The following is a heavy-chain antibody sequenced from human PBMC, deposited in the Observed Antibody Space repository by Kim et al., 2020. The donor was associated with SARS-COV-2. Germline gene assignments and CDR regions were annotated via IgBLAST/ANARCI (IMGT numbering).Heavy chain of an antibody. CDR1: GYTFTSFG. CDR2: INTGNGNT. V-gene: IGHV1-3*04. Sequence: ASVKVSCTASGYTFTSFGLHWVRQAPGQRPEWMGWINTGNGNTRYSQKFQGRVTITRDTSASTAYMELSSLRSEDTAVYYCARGVDVLGSSTNSDPLNWFDPWGQGTLVTVAS. CDR3: ARGVDVLGSSTNSDPLNWFDP. J-gene: IGHJ5*02. D-gene: IGHD2-2*01.